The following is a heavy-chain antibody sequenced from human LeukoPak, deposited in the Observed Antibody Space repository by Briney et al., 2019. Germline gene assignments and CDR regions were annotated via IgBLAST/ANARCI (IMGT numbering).Heavy chain of an antibody. Sequence: GRSLRLSCAASGFTFSNYEFNWVRQAPGKGLEWVSYISSSGRNIYYADSVKGRFTISRDNAKNSLYLQMNSLRAEDTAVYYCARDLVQLWSKDYWGQGTLVTVSS. CDR3: ARDLVQLWSKDY. V-gene: IGHV3-48*03. CDR1: GFTFSNYE. J-gene: IGHJ4*02. CDR2: ISSSGRNI. D-gene: IGHD5-18*01.